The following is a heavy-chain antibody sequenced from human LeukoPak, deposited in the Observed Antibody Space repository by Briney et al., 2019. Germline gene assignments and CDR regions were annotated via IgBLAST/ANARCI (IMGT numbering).Heavy chain of an antibody. D-gene: IGHD3-10*01. CDR1: GFTFSSYS. CDR2: ISISSSYI. J-gene: IGHJ6*02. V-gene: IGHV3-21*01. Sequence: PGRSLRLSCAASGFTFSSYSMNWVRQARGKGLEGGSAISISSSYIYYGYQLKGRFTIDRENEKNSLYLQMNKLRAEETAVYYCAREKFLWFGELLQAPKYYGMDVWGQGTTVTVSS. CDR3: AREKFLWFGELLQAPKYYGMDV.